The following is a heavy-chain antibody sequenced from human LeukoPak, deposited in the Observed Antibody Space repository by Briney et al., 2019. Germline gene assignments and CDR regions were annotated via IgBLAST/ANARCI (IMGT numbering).Heavy chain of an antibody. V-gene: IGHV3-30*02. J-gene: IGHJ4*02. CDR3: ATQPRRKSKLGGYYHDPDYYFDY. Sequence: GGSLRLSCAASGFTFSSYDMHWVRQAPGKGLEWVAFIWSDGSNKYYADSVKGRFTISRDNSKNTLYLQMNGLRAEDTAVYYCATQPRRKSKLGGYYHDPDYYFDYWGQGTLVTVSS. CDR2: IWSDGSNK. D-gene: IGHD3-22*01. CDR1: GFTFSSYD.